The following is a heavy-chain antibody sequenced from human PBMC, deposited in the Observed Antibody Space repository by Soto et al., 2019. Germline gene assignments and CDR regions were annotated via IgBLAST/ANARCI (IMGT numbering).Heavy chain of an antibody. Sequence: SGGSLRLSCAASGFSFFNYAINFFRHSPLKGLEWVSGLSGSGTSTYYADSVKGRFTISRDNSRDTLFLQMNSLTADDTAVYYCAKATTNGGWFNPFDSWGQGALVTVSS. D-gene: IGHD6-19*01. CDR2: LSGSGTST. CDR1: GFSFFNYA. CDR3: AKATTNGGWFNPFDS. J-gene: IGHJ4*02. V-gene: IGHV3-23*01.